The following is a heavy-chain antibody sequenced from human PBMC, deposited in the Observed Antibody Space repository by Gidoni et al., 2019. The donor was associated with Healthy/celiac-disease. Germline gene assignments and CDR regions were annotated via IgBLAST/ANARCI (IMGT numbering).Heavy chain of an antibody. CDR1: GFPFSSYS. J-gene: IGHJ6*02. V-gene: IGHV3-21*01. D-gene: IGHD3-16*01. CDR2: ISSSSSYI. Sequence: EVQLVESGGGLVKPGGSLRLSCAASGFPFSSYSMNWVRQAPGKGLEWVASISSSSSYIYYADSVKGRFTISRDNAKNSLYLQMNSLRAEDTAVYYCARDDIMITIGGVRPNYYYGMDVWGQGTTVTVSS. CDR3: ARDDIMITIGGVRPNYYYGMDV.